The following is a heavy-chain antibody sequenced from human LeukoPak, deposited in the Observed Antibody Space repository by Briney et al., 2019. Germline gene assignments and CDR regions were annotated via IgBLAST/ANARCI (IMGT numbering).Heavy chain of an antibody. J-gene: IGHJ4*02. V-gene: IGHV1-69*13. CDR2: IIPIFGTA. CDR3: ARGRMAGTYVFDS. Sequence: ASVRVSCKGSGYTFTDLGISWVRQAPGQGLEWMGGIIPIFGTANYAQKFQGRVTITADESTSTAYMELSSLRSEDTAVYYCARGRMAGTYVFDSWGQGTLVTVSS. CDR1: GYTFTDLG. D-gene: IGHD6-19*01.